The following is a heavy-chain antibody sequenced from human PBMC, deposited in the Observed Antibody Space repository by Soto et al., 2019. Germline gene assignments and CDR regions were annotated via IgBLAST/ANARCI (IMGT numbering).Heavy chain of an antibody. Sequence: SETLSLTCTVSGGSISSYYWSWIRQPPGKGLEWIGYIYYSGSTNYNPSLKSRVTISVDTSKNQFSLKLSSVTAADTAVYYCARTLAGGPPDYWGQGTLVTVSS. V-gene: IGHV4-59*01. D-gene: IGHD6-25*01. CDR3: ARTLAGGPPDY. J-gene: IGHJ4*02. CDR1: GGSISSYY. CDR2: IYYSGST.